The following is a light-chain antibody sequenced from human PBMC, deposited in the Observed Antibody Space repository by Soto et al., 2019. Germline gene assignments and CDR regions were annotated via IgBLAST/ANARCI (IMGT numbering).Light chain of an antibody. Sequence: QSALTQPASVSGSPGQSVTIFCTGTSSDVGGYNYISWYQQHPGKAPKFIIYDVRNRPSGVSNRFSGSRSGNTASLTISGLQAEDEADYYCSSYTSSSTVIFGGGTKLTVL. CDR2: DVR. J-gene: IGLJ2*01. V-gene: IGLV2-14*01. CDR3: SSYTSSSTVI. CDR1: SSDVGGYNY.